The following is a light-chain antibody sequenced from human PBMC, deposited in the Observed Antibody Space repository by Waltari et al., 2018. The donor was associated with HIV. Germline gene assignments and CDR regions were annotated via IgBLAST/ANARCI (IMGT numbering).Light chain of an antibody. J-gene: IGLJ2*01. CDR1: TSDVGSYDF. Sequence: QSALTQPASVSGSPGQSITISCSGTTSDVGSYDFVSWYQQHPGKAPRRMIHEVTKRASGTSTRFSGSKSGKTAYLTISGLKSEDEGVYYCSSYANTNTVIFGGGTKLTVL. V-gene: IGLV2-14*01. CDR3: SSYANTNTVI. CDR2: EVT.